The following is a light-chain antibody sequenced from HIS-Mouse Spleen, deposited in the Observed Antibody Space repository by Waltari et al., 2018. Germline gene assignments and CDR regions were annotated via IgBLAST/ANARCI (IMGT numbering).Light chain of an antibody. V-gene: IGKV3-20*01. Sequence: EIVLTQSPGTLSLSPGERATISCRADQSVSSSYLAWYQQKPAQAPRLLIYGASSRATGIPDRFSGSGSGTDFTLTISRLEPEDFAVYYCQQYGSSPYTFGQGTKLEIK. CDR1: QSVSSSY. CDR3: QQYGSSPYT. J-gene: IGKJ2*01. CDR2: GAS.